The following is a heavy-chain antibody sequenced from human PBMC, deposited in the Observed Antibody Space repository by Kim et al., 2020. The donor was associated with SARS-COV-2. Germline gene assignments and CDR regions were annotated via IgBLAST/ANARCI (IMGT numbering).Heavy chain of an antibody. CDR2: ISSSSSTI. Sequence: GGSLRLSCAASGFTFSSYSMNWVRQAPGKGLEWVSYISSSSSTIYYADSVKGRFTISRDNAKNSLYLQMNSLRAEDTAVYYCVGELLLGYYYYGMDVWGQGTTVTVSS. CDR1: GFTFSSYS. CDR3: VGELLLGYYYYGMDV. V-gene: IGHV3-48*04. D-gene: IGHD3-10*01. J-gene: IGHJ6*02.